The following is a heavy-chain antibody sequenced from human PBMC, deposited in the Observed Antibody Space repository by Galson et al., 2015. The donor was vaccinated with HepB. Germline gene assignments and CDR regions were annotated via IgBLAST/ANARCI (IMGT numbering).Heavy chain of an antibody. CDR2: IGISDSST. CDR1: GFTFRSFA. J-gene: IGHJ4*02. CDR3: VRWTSQHSGYDE. V-gene: IGHV3-64D*06. D-gene: IGHD5-12*01. Sequence: SLRLSCAASGFTFRSFAMHWVRQAPGKGPEFVSGIGISDSSTHYTDSVKGRFSISRDNTKNTLYLQMSSLRLEDTAVYYCVRWTSQHSGYDEWGQGTQVTVSS.